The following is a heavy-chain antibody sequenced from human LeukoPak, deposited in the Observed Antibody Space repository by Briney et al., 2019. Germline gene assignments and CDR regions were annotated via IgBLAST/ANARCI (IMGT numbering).Heavy chain of an antibody. CDR3: ARDQEAFDY. J-gene: IGHJ4*02. Sequence: ASVKVSCKTSGYTFTGYHMHWVRQAPGQGLEWMGWINPNSGGTNYAQKFQGWVTMTRDTSISTAYMELSRLRSEDTAVYYCARDQEAFDYWGQGTLVTVSS. V-gene: IGHV1-2*04. CDR2: INPNSGGT. CDR1: GYTFTGYH.